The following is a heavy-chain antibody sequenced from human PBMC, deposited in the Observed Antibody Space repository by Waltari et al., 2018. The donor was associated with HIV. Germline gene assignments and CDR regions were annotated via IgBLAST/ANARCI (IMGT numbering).Heavy chain of an antibody. J-gene: IGHJ4*02. Sequence: QVQLVQSGAEVKTPGASVKVSCKASGYTFTSYDINWVRQATGQGLEWMGWMKPNRGNTGYAQKFQGRVTMTRNASITTAYMELSSLRSEDTAVYFCARGIPAGRYETLTGQDYWGQGTLVTVSS. CDR3: ARGIPAGRYETLTGQDY. CDR2: MKPNRGNT. V-gene: IGHV1-8*01. CDR1: GYTFTSYD. D-gene: IGHD3-9*01.